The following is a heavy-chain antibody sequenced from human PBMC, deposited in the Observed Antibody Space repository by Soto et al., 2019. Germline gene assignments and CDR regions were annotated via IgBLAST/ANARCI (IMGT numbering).Heavy chain of an antibody. CDR3: ARADYYVSRGYYYDLYWYFDR. CDR1: GYTFTSYY. Sequence: RASVKVSCKASGYTFTSYYMHWVRQAPGQGLEWMGIINPSGGSTSYAQKFQGRVTMTRDTSTSTVYMELSSLRSEDTAVYYCARADYYVSRGYYYDLYWYFDRWGRGTPVPVAS. J-gene: IGHJ2*01. CDR2: INPSGGST. D-gene: IGHD3-22*01. V-gene: IGHV1-46*01.